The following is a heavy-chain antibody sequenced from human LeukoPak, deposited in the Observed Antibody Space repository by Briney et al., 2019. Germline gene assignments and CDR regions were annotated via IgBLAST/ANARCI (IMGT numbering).Heavy chain of an antibody. V-gene: IGHV5-51*01. D-gene: IGHD5-24*01. J-gene: IGHJ4*02. CDR2: IYPGDSDT. CDR3: ARSRDGYMTTYSFDY. CDR1: AYISTSYL. Sequence: GDSLNISCNASAYISTSYLTSWVRHMRRKGLEWMGIIYPGDSDTRYSTSFKGQVTSSADKSISTAYMQWSRLKGSDTAMYYCARSRDGYMTTYSFDYWGQGTMVTVSS.